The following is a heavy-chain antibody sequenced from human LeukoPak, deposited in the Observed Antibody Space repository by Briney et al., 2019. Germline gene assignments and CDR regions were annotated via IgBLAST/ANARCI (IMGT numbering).Heavy chain of an antibody. CDR2: ISSSSSYI. Sequence: GGSLRLSCAASGFTFSSYSMNWVRQAPGKGLEWVSSISSSSSYIYYADSVKGRFTISRDNAKNSLYLQMNSLRAEDTAVYYCARGSLWGLSFKPFDYWGQGTLVTVSS. CDR3: ARGSLWGLSFKPFDY. V-gene: IGHV3-21*01. D-gene: IGHD7-27*01. CDR1: GFTFSSYS. J-gene: IGHJ4*02.